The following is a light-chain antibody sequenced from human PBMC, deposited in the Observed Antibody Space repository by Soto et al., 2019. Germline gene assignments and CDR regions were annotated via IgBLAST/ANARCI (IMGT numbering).Light chain of an antibody. Sequence: QCAPSQAGSGAGCPGQGDNISRTGNRGDVGGYNYVSWYQQHPGKAPKLMIYDVSNRPSGVSNRFSGSKSGNTASLTISGLQAEDEADYYCSSYTSSSKVFGTGTKVTVL. V-gene: IGLV2-14*01. CDR3: SSYTSSSKV. CDR1: RGDVGGYNY. CDR2: DVS. J-gene: IGLJ1*01.